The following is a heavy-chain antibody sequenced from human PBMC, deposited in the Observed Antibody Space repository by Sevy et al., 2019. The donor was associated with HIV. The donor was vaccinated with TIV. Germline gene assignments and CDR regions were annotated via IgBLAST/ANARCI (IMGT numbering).Heavy chain of an antibody. Sequence: GGSLRLSCEASGFTFSCCAMTWVRQTPGKGLEWVSTIGGSGTSTFYADSVRGRFIISRDNSKNTLFLQMNSLIAEDTAVYFCAKRGNYDSSYWYFDLWGRGTLVTVSS. V-gene: IGHV3-23*01. D-gene: IGHD3-22*01. CDR2: IGGSGTST. CDR1: GFTFSCCA. J-gene: IGHJ2*01. CDR3: AKRGNYDSSYWYFDL.